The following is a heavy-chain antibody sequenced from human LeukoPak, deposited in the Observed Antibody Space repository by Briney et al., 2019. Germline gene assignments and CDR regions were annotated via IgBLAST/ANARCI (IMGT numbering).Heavy chain of an antibody. D-gene: IGHD2-2*02. CDR1: GFTLSSYS. J-gene: IGHJ4*02. Sequence: GGSLRLSCAVSGFTLSSYSMNWVRQAPGKGLEWVSSISSSSRHIYYADSVKGRFTISRDNAKNSLYLQMNSLRAEDTAVYYCANTILTGALWGQGTLVTVSS. V-gene: IGHV3-21*01. CDR2: ISSSSRHI. CDR3: ANTILTGAL.